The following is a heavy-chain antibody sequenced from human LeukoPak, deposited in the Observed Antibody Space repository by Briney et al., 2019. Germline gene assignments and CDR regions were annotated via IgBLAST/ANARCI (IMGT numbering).Heavy chain of an antibody. D-gene: IGHD3-9*01. J-gene: IGHJ3*02. CDR3: ARQYYDILTGYSRGAFDI. V-gene: IGHV4-39*01. CDR1: GGSISSSSYY. CDR2: IYYSGST. Sequence: SETLSLTCTVSGGSISSSSYYWGWIRQPPGKGLEWIGSIYYSGSTYYNPSLKSRVTMSVDTSKNQFSLKLSSVTAADTAVYYCARQYYDILTGYSRGAFDIWGQGTMVTVSS.